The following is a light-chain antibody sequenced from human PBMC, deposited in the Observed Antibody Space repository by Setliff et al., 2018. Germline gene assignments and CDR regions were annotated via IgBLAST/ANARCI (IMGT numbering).Light chain of an antibody. CDR3: SSYAGNFLFV. CDR1: SSDVGAYNY. V-gene: IGLV2-11*01. CDR2: DVT. Sequence: QSALTQPRSVSGSPGQSVTISCTGYSSDVGAYNYVSWYQQHPGKAPKLMIYDVTKRPSGVPDRFSGSKSANTASLTISGLQAEDEADYYCSSYAGNFLFVFGIGTKVTVL. J-gene: IGLJ1*01.